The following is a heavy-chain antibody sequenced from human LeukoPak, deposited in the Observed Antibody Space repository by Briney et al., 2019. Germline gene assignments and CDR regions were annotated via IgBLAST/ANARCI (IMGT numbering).Heavy chain of an antibody. Sequence: GRSLRLSCAASGFTFDDYAMHWVRHAPGKGLEWVSGISWNGGSIGYADSVKGRFTISRDNAKNSLYLQMNSLRAEDTALYYCAKDLTNYYYYGMDVWGQGTTVTVSS. J-gene: IGHJ6*02. D-gene: IGHD2-8*01. V-gene: IGHV3-9*01. CDR3: AKDLTNYYYYGMDV. CDR2: ISWNGGSI. CDR1: GFTFDDYA.